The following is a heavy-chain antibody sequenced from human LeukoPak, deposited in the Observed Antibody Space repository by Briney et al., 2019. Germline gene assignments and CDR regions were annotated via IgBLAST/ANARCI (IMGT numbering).Heavy chain of an antibody. CDR3: ARQYIVVVQSWYFDL. CDR2: IYYSEST. J-gene: IGHJ2*01. Sequence: SETLSLTCTVSGGSISSSTYYWGWIRQPPGKGLEWIGSIYYSESTYYNPSLKSRVTISVDTSKNQFSLKLSSVTAADTAVYYCARQYIVVVQSWYFDLWGRGTLVTVSS. CDR1: GGSISSSTYY. V-gene: IGHV4-39*01. D-gene: IGHD2-2*01.